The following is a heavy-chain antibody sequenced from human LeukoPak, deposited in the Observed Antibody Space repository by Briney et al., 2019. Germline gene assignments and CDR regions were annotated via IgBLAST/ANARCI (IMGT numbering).Heavy chain of an antibody. CDR1: GFTFSSYA. Sequence: GGSLRLSCAASGFTFSSYAMSWVRQAPGKGLEWVSAISGSGGSTYYADSVKGRFTISRDNSKNTLYLQMNSLRAEDTAVYYCAKDSVMITFGGVIVIPKDAFDIWGQGTMVTVSS. CDR3: AKDSVMITFGGVIVIPKDAFDI. D-gene: IGHD3-16*02. V-gene: IGHV3-23*01. CDR2: ISGSGGST. J-gene: IGHJ3*02.